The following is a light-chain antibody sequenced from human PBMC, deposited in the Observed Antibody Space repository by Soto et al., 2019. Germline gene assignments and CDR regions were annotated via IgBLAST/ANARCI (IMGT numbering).Light chain of an antibody. CDR3: QQYNSYSTAWT. Sequence: DIQVTQSPPTLSSCVLGIVTITCRVSQSISSWLAWYQQKPGKAPKLLIYDASSLESGVPSRFSGSGSGTEFTLTISSLQPDDFATYYCQQYNSYSTAWTFGQGTKVDI. V-gene: IGKV1-5*01. CDR2: DAS. CDR1: QSISSW. J-gene: IGKJ1*01.